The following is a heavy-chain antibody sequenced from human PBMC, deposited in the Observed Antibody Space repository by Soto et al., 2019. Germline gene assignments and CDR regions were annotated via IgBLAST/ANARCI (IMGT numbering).Heavy chain of an antibody. CDR1: GGTLSPNY. CDR2: IHNSGSP. CDR3: ARGSTTEKVDS. V-gene: IGHV4-4*09. Sequence: PSETLSLTCIVSGGTLSPNYWAWIRQSPEKGLEWVGHIHNSGSPYNNPSLRSRVTISADTSMNQFSLALTSVTAADTAIYYCARGSTTEKVDSWGQGILVTVSS. J-gene: IGHJ4*02.